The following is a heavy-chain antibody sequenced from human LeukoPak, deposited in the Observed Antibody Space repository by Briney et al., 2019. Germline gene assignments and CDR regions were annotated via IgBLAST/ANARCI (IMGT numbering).Heavy chain of an antibody. V-gene: IGHV4-34*01. Sequence: SETLSLTCAVYGGSFGGYYWSWIRQPPGKGLEWIGEINHSGSTNYNPSLKSRVTISVDMSKNQFSLKLSSVTAADTAVYYCARRLAVASPGYYGLDVWGKGTTVTVSS. CDR2: INHSGST. J-gene: IGHJ6*04. D-gene: IGHD6-19*01. CDR1: GGSFGGYY. CDR3: ARRLAVASPGYYGLDV.